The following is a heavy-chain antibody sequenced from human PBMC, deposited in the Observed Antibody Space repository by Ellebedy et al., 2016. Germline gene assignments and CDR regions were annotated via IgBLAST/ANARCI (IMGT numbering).Heavy chain of an antibody. V-gene: IGHV3-48*02. Sequence: GGSLRLSCAASGFTFSSYSMNWVRQAPGKGLEWVSYISSSSSTIYYADSVKGRFTISRDNAKNSLYLQMNSLRDEDTAVYYCAAGYSGGLYGIDYWGQGTLVIVSS. D-gene: IGHD6-19*01. CDR1: GFTFSSYS. CDR3: AAGYSGGLYGIDY. J-gene: IGHJ4*02. CDR2: ISSSSSTI.